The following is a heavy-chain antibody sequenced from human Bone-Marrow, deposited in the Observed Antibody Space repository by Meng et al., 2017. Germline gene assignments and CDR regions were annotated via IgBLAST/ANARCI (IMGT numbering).Heavy chain of an antibody. CDR3: IQRITMVRGVRNAFNI. CDR2: IYYSGST. V-gene: IGHV4-39*07. Sequence: ESLKISCTVSGGSISSSSYYWGWIRQPPGKGLEWIGSIYYSGSTYYNPSLKSRVTISVDTSKNQFSLKLSSVTAADTAVYYCIQRITMVRGVRNAFNIWGQGTMVTVSS. D-gene: IGHD3-10*01. CDR1: GGSISSSSYY. J-gene: IGHJ3*02.